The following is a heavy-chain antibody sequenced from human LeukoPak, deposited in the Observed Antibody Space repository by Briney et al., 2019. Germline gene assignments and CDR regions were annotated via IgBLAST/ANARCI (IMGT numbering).Heavy chain of an antibody. Sequence: GGSLRLSCAASGLTFSSYGMHWVRQAPGKGLEWVAFIRYDGGNKYYADSVKGRFTISRDNSKKTLYLQMSSLRGEDTAVYYCARDATAFYYGSGGGNFDYWGQGTLVTVSS. J-gene: IGHJ4*02. CDR3: ARDATAFYYGSGGGNFDY. CDR1: GLTFSSYG. CDR2: IRYDGGNK. V-gene: IGHV3-30*02. D-gene: IGHD3-10*01.